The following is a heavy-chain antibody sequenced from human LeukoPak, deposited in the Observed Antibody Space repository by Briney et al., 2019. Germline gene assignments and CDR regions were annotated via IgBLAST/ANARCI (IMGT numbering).Heavy chain of an antibody. Sequence: GESLKISCKGSGYSFTSYWIGWVRRMPGKGLEWMGIIYPGDSDTRYSPSFQGQVTISADKSISTAYLQWSSLKASDTAMYYCARHSEVVVAATDFDYWGQGTLVTVSS. CDR2: IYPGDSDT. V-gene: IGHV5-51*01. D-gene: IGHD2-15*01. CDR1: GYSFTSYW. CDR3: ARHSEVVVAATDFDY. J-gene: IGHJ4*02.